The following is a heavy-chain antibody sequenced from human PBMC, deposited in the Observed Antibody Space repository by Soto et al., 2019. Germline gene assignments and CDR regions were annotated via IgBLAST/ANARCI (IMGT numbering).Heavy chain of an antibody. J-gene: IGHJ6*02. Sequence: PVGSLRLSCAASGFTFYDYAMHWVRQAPGKGLEWVSGISWNSGSIGYADSVKGRFTISRDNAKNSLYLQMNSLRAEDTALYYCAKDSYYGSGSYYFRSYGMDVWGQGTTVTVSS. CDR2: ISWNSGSI. CDR3: AKDSYYGSGSYYFRSYGMDV. V-gene: IGHV3-9*01. CDR1: GFTFYDYA. D-gene: IGHD3-10*01.